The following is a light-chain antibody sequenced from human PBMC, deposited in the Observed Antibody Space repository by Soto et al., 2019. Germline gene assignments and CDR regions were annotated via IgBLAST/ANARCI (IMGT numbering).Light chain of an antibody. J-gene: IGKJ5*01. V-gene: IGKV3-15*01. CDR1: QSVSSN. CDR2: GAS. CDR3: QQRSNWPIT. Sequence: EIVMTQSPGTLSVSPWERATLSCRASQSVSSNLAWYQQKPGQAPRLLIYGASTRATGIPARFSGSGSGTEFTLTISSLEPEDFAVYYCQQRSNWPITFGQGTRLEIK.